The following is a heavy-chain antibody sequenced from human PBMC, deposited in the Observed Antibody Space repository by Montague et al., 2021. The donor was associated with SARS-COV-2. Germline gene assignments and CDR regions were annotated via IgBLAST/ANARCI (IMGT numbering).Heavy chain of an antibody. CDR1: GDSISSANYY. Sequence: TLSLTCTVPGDSISSANYYWNWIRQNPGKGLEWIGYIYYTGGTHYNPSLESRLTMSIDTSKSQFSLRLSSVTAADTAVYYCARGNIPPSGFDIWGQGTVVTVSS. J-gene: IGHJ3*02. CDR2: IYYTGGT. CDR3: ARGNIPPSGFDI. V-gene: IGHV4-31*03. D-gene: IGHD2-2*02.